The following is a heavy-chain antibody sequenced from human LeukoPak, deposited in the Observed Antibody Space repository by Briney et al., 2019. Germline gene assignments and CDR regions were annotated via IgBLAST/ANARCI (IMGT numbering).Heavy chain of an antibody. D-gene: IGHD1-26*01. Sequence: GGSLRLSCAASGFTFSSYAMSWVRQAPGKGLEWVSGIRDSGDITYYADSVKGRFTISRDNSKNTLYVQMNSLRVEDTAVYFCAKDSRGGSYYAATLDIWGPGTMVTVSS. CDR2: IRDSGDIT. CDR1: GFTFSSYA. V-gene: IGHV3-23*01. J-gene: IGHJ3*02. CDR3: AKDSRGGSYYAATLDI.